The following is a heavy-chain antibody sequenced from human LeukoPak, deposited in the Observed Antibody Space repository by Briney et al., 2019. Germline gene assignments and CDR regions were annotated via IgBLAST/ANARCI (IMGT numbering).Heavy chain of an antibody. V-gene: IGHV3-30-3*01. CDR3: ARERKADYYYYGMDV. J-gene: IGHJ6*02. Sequence: GGSLRLSCAASGFTFSSYAMHWVRQAPGKGLEWVAVISYDGSNKYYADSVKGRFTISRDNSKNTLYQQMNSLRAEDTAVYYCARERKADYYYYGMDVWGQGTTVTVSS. CDR1: GFTFSSYA. CDR2: ISYDGSNK.